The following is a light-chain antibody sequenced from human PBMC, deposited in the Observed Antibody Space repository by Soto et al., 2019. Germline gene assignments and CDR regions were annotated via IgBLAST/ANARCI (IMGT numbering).Light chain of an antibody. Sequence: VMTQSPATLSVSPGERATLSCRASQGFXANLAWDQQQPGQAPRVLXVCASTMAAGGPARLSGTGSETDFTLTISGLQSEDSAAYFFQQYNNGTCSFGQGTRLEIK. V-gene: IGKV3-15*01. CDR1: QGFXAN. J-gene: IGKJ5*01. CDR3: QQYNNGTCS. CDR2: CAS.